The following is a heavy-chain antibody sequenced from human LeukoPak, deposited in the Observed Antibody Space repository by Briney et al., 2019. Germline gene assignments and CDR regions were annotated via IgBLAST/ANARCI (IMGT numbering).Heavy chain of an antibody. J-gene: IGHJ4*02. CDR3: GAGGSYYSRTFDY. V-gene: IGHV1-24*01. CDR2: FDVEDGKI. CDR1: GYTLTGLS. Sequence: ASVKVSCKVSGYTLTGLSTHFVRQAPGKGLDWMGGFDVEDGKIIYAQKFQGRVTMTEDTSTDTVYMELSSLRSEDTAVYYCGAGGSYYSRTFDYWGQGTLVTVSS. D-gene: IGHD1-26*01.